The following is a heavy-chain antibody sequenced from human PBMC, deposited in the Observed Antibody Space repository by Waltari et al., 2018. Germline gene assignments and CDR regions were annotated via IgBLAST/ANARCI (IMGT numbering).Heavy chain of an antibody. CDR2: IYYSGST. D-gene: IGHD6-13*01. V-gene: IGHV4-59*12. CDR1: GGSISSYY. Sequence: QVQLQESGPGLVKPSETLSLTCTVSGGSISSYYWSWIRQPPGKGLEWIGYIYYSGSTNYNPSPKSRVTIIVDKSKNQFSLKLSSLTAADTAVDYCAGVSSSWTTPADYYYYGMDVWGQGTTVTVSS. CDR3: AGVSSSWTTPADYYYYGMDV. J-gene: IGHJ6*02.